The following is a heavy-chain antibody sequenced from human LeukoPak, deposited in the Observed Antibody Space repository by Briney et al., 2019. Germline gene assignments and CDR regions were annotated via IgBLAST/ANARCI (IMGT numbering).Heavy chain of an antibody. V-gene: IGHV1-18*01. J-gene: IGHJ4*02. CDR3: ARVNCSGGSCYWGTFDY. CDR1: GYTFTSYG. D-gene: IGHD2-15*01. Sequence: ASVKVSCKASGYTFTSYGISWVRQAPGQGLEWMGWISAYNGNTNYAQKLQGRVTMTTDTSTSTAYMELRSLRSDDTTVYYCARVNCSGGSCYWGTFDYWGQGTLVTVSS. CDR2: ISAYNGNT.